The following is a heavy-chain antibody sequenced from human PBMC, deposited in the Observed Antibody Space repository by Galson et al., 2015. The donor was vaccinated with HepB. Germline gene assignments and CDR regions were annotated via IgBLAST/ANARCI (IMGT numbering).Heavy chain of an antibody. V-gene: IGHV3-33*01. CDR2: IWYDGSNK. J-gene: IGHJ4*02. CDR1: GFTFSSYG. Sequence: SLRLSCAASGFTFSSYGMHWVRQAPGKGLEWVAVIWYDGSNKYYADSVKGRFTISRDNSKNTLYLQMNSLRAEDTAVYYCARDGDSEYFDYWGQGTLVTVSS. CDR3: ARDGDSEYFDY. D-gene: IGHD3-10*01.